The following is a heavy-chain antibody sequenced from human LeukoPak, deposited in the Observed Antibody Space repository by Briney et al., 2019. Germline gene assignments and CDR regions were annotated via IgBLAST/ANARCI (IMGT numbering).Heavy chain of an antibody. CDR1: GGSISSGGYY. CDR3: ARAKNPENDYGDYGFDY. CDR2: IYYSGST. D-gene: IGHD4-17*01. V-gene: IGHV4-31*03. J-gene: IGHJ4*02. Sequence: SETLSLTCTVSGGSISSGGYYCSWIRQHPGKGLEWIGYIYYSGSTYYNPSLKSRVTISVDTSKNQFSLKLTSMTAADTAVYYCARAKNPENDYGDYGFDYWGQGTLVTVSS.